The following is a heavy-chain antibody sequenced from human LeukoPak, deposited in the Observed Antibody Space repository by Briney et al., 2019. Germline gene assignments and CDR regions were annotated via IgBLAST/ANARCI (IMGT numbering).Heavy chain of an antibody. Sequence: PGGSLRLSCAASGFTFSIYSMNWVRQTPGKGLEWVSSISDNSDYIFYADSLKGRFTISRDNAKNSLYLQMNSLRDEDTAVYYCARRYCTNTHCYGFDYWGQGTLVTVSS. V-gene: IGHV3-21*01. CDR3: ARRYCTNTHCYGFDY. CDR2: ISDNSDYI. J-gene: IGHJ4*02. CDR1: GFTFSIYS. D-gene: IGHD2-2*01.